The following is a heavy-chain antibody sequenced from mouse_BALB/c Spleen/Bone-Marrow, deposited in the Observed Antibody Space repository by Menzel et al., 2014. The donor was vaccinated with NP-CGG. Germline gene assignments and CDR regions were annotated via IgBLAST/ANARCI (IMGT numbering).Heavy chain of an antibody. J-gene: IGHJ3*01. CDR2: IWADGST. V-gene: IGHV2-9*02. CDR1: GFSLTSYG. CDR3: ARDYDYVSWFAY. D-gene: IGHD2-4*01. Sequence: QVQLQQPGPGPVAPSQSLSITCTVSGFSLTSYGVHWVRQPPGKGLEWLGVIWADGSTNYNSALMSRLSISKDNSKGQVFLKMNSLQTDDTAMYYCARDYDYVSWFAYWGQGTLVTVSA.